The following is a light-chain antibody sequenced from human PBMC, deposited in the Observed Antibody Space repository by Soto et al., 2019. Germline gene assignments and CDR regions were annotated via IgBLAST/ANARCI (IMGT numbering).Light chain of an antibody. V-gene: IGKV1-5*03. CDR2: QAS. CDR1: QSINSW. Sequence: DIQMTQYPSTLSASVGDRVTITCRASQSINSWLAWYQQKPGKAPKLLIYQASSLESGVPSRFGGSGSGTEFTLTISSLQPDDFATYYCQEYDRYWTFGQGTKVEIK. J-gene: IGKJ1*01. CDR3: QEYDRYWT.